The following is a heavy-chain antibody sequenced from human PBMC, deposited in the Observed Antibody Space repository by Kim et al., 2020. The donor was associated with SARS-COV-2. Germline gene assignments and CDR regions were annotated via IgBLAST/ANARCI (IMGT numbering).Heavy chain of an antibody. CDR2: INSDGSIT. V-gene: IGHV3-74*01. CDR3: SRDYYGIGY. D-gene: IGHD3-22*01. Sequence: GGSLRLSCAASGFTFSSSLMHWVRQAPGKGLVWVSRINSDGSITDYADSVKGRFTISRDNAKNTLYLQMNSLRAEDTAVYYCSRDYYGIGYWGQGTLVTVSP. J-gene: IGHJ4*02. CDR1: GFTFSSSL.